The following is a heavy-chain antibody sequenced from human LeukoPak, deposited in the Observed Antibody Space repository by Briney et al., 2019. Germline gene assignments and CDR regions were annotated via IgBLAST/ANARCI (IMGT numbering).Heavy chain of an antibody. CDR2: INPNSGGT. D-gene: IGHD3-10*01. V-gene: IGHV1-2*04. Sequence: EASVKVSCKASGYTFTGYYMHWVRQAPGQGLEWMGWINPNSGGTNYAQKFQGWVTMTRDTSISTAYMELSRLRSDDTAVYYCARSMVRGVIGAFDIWAKGQWSPSLQ. CDR3: ARSMVRGVIGAFDI. J-gene: IGHJ3*02. CDR1: GYTFTGYY.